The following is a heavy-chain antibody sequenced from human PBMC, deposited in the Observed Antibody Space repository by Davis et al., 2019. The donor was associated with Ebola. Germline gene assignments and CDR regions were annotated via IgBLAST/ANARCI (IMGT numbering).Heavy chain of an antibody. CDR2: IWYDGSNK. V-gene: IGHV3-30*02. CDR1: GFTFSSYG. CDR3: AKGGYGPNYDAFDI. J-gene: IGHJ3*02. Sequence: GESLKISCAASGFTFSSYGMHWVRQAPGKGLEWVAVIWYDGSNKYYADSVKGRFTISRDNSKNTLYLQMNSLRAEDTAVYYCAKGGYGPNYDAFDIWGQGTMVTVSS. D-gene: IGHD1-7*01.